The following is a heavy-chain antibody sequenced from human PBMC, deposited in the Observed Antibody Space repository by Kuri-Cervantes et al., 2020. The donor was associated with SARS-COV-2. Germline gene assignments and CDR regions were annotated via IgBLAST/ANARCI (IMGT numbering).Heavy chain of an antibody. Sequence: GESLKISCAASGFTFSSYGMHWVRQAPGKGLEWVAVIWYDGSNKYYADSVKGRFTISRDNSKNTLYLQMNSLRAEDTAVYYCARDRGSGYGMDVWGQGTTVTVSS. CDR1: GFTFSSYG. V-gene: IGHV3-33*01. CDR3: ARDRGSGYGMDV. J-gene: IGHJ6*02. D-gene: IGHD6-19*01. CDR2: IWYDGSNK.